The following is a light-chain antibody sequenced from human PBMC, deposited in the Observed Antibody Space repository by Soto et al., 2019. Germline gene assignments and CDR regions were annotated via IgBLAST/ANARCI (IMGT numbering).Light chain of an antibody. CDR2: NND. V-gene: IGLV1-44*01. CDR3: STWDDSRRV. CDR1: NSNIGRNT. J-gene: IGLJ3*02. Sequence: QLVLTQPPSASGTPGQRVTISCSGSNSNIGRNTVNWYQQLPGMAPKLLIYNNDQRPSGVPDRFSGSKSGTSASLAISGLQSEDEADYFCSTWDDSRRVFGGGIKLTVL.